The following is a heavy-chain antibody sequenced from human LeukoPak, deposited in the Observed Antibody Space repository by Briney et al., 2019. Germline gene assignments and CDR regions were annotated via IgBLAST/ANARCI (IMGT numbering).Heavy chain of an antibody. CDR3: ARESPGATRDY. V-gene: IGHV3-48*03. CDR2: ISSSGSTI. CDR1: GFTFSSYE. D-gene: IGHD1-26*01. Sequence: GGPLRLSCAASGFTFSSYEMNWVRQAPGKGLEWVSYISSSGSTIYYADSVKGRFTISRDNAKNSLYLQMNSLRAEDTAVYYCARESPGATRDYWGQGTLVTVSS. J-gene: IGHJ4*02.